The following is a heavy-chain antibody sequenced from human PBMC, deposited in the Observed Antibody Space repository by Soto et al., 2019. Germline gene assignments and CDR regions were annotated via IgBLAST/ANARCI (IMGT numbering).Heavy chain of an antibody. CDR3: TRDRDVLLWFAKAYYYGMDV. V-gene: IGHV3-49*03. Sequence: PGGSLRLSCTASGFTCGNYSMTWFRQAPGKGLEWVGCIRSKTYGGTTEYAASVKGRFTISRDDSKSIPYLQMNSLKTEDTAVDYCTRDRDVLLWFAKAYYYGMDVWGQGTTVTVSS. CDR2: IRSKTYGGTT. CDR1: GFTCGNYS. J-gene: IGHJ6*02. D-gene: IGHD3-10*01.